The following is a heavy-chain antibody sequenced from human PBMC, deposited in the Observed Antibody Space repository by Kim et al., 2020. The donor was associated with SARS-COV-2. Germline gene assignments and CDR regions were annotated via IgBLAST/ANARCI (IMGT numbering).Heavy chain of an antibody. CDR3: ARDGRGIRGDFDF. V-gene: IGHV3-48*04. J-gene: IGHJ4*02. CDR1: GFSLNYFG. Sequence: GGSLRLSCEASGFSLNYFGMNWVRQAPGMGLEWISYIASTTITTYYADSVKGRFTISRDNAKNSLFLQMDSLRAEDTAVYYCARDGRGIRGDFDFWGQGTLVTVSS. CDR2: IASTTITT. D-gene: IGHD3-10*01.